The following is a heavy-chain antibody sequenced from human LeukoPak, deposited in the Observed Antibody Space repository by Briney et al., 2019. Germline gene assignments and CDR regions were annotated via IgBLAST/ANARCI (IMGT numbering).Heavy chain of an antibody. V-gene: IGHV1-2*02. J-gene: IGHJ4*02. CDR2: INPTISGT. CDR3: ARDHFDFWSGYSATYFDY. Sequence: ASVRVSCKASGYTFTGYYVHWVRQAPGQGLEWMGWINPTISGTNYAQKFQGRVTMTEDPYISTAYMELSRLTSDDTAVYYCARDHFDFWSGYSATYFDYWGQRTLVPVSS. D-gene: IGHD3-3*01. CDR1: GYTFTGYY.